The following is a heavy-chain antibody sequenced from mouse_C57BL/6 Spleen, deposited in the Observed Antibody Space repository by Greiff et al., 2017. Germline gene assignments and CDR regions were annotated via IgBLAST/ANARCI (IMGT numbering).Heavy chain of an antibody. CDR2: IDPSDSYT. CDR1: GYTFTSYW. CDR3: ARLWEDWYFDV. V-gene: IGHV1-69*01. D-gene: IGHD4-1*01. Sequence: QVQLQQPGAELVMPGASVKLSCKASGYTFTSYWMHWVKQRPGQGLEWIGEIDPSDSYTNYNQKVKGKSTLTVDKSSSTAYMQLSSLTSEDSAVYYCARLWEDWYFDVWGTGTTVTVSS. J-gene: IGHJ1*03.